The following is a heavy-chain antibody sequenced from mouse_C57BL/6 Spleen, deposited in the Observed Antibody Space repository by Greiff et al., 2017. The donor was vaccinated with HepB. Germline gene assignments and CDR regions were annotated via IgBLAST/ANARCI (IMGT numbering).Heavy chain of an antibody. V-gene: IGHV1-55*01. J-gene: IGHJ1*03. CDR2: IYPGSGST. D-gene: IGHD2-4*01. CDR3: ARYDYDARYWYFDV. CDR1: GYTFTSYW. Sequence: VKLQQPGAELVKPGASVKMSCKASGYTFTSYWITWVKQRPGQGLEWIGDIYPGSGSTNYNEKFKSKATLTVDTSSSTADMQLSSLTSEDSAVYYCARYDYDARYWYFDVWGTGTTVTVSS.